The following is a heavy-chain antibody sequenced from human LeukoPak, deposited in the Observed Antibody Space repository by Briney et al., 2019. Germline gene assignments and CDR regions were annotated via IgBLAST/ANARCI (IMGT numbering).Heavy chain of an antibody. Sequence: SVKVSCKASGGTFSSYAISWVRQAPGQGLEWMGGIIPIFGTANYAQKFQGRVTITADESTSTAYMELSSLRSEDTAVYYCARDLGIVDAFDIWGQGTMVTVSS. D-gene: IGHD3-22*01. CDR2: IIPIFGTA. CDR3: ARDLGIVDAFDI. J-gene: IGHJ3*02. V-gene: IGHV1-69*13. CDR1: GGTFSSYA.